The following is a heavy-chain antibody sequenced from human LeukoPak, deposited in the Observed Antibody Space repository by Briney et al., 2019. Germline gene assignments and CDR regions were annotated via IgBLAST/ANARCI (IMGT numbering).Heavy chain of an antibody. D-gene: IGHD5-24*01. Sequence: SGGSLRLSCAASGFTFSSYAMSWVRQAPGKGLEWVASISGSGGNTYYADSVKGRFTISRDNSKNTLYLQMNSLRAEDTALYYCAKKTSYNFSDYWGQGTLVTVSS. CDR2: ISGSGGNT. CDR1: GFTFSSYA. V-gene: IGHV3-23*01. CDR3: AKKTSYNFSDY. J-gene: IGHJ4*02.